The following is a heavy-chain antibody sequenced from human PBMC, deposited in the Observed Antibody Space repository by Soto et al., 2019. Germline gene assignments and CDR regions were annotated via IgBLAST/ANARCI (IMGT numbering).Heavy chain of an antibody. CDR1: GYTFTSYG. Sequence: GASVKVSHKACGYTFTSYGGSLVSQAPGQGLEWMGWISAYNGNTNYAQKLQGRVTMTTDTSTITAYIELSSLRSQDTAVYYCASHNISGWSFSTDAFGIWGQGTMVTVSS. D-gene: IGHD6-19*01. V-gene: IGHV1-18*04. CDR3: ASHNISGWSFSTDAFGI. CDR2: ISAYNGNT. J-gene: IGHJ3*02.